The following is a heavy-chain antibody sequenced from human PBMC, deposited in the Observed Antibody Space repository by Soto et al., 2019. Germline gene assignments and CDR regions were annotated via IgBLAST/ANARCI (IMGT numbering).Heavy chain of an antibody. J-gene: IGHJ4*02. CDR1: GGTFSSYA. CDR2: SIPIFGTA. V-gene: IGHV1-69*01. Sequence: QVQLVQSGAEVKKPGSSVKVSCKASGGTFSSYAISWVRQAPGQGLEWMGGSIPIFGTANYAQKFQGRVTITADESTSTAYMELSSLRSEDTAVYYCARSRGYTVTTKGIFDYWGQGTLVTVSS. D-gene: IGHD4-4*01. CDR3: ARSRGYTVTTKGIFDY.